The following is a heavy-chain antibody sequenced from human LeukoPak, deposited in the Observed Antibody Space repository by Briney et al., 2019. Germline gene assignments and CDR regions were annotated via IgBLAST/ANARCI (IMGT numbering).Heavy chain of an antibody. Sequence: GASVKVSCKASGYTFTSYGISWVRQAPGQGLEWMGWISAYNGNTNYAQKLQGRVTMTTDTSTSTAYMELRSLRSDDTAVYYCARVTSPYSSSWYVNWYFDLWGRGTLVTVSS. CDR2: ISAYNGNT. CDR1: GYTFTSYG. V-gene: IGHV1-18*01. D-gene: IGHD6-13*01. J-gene: IGHJ2*01. CDR3: ARVTSPYSSSWYVNWYFDL.